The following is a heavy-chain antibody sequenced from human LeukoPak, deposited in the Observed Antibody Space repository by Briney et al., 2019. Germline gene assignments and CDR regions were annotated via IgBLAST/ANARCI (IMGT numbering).Heavy chain of an antibody. V-gene: IGHV3-30-3*01. CDR1: GFTFISYA. Sequence: SGGSLRLSCAASGFTFISYAMHWVRQAPGKGLEWVAFISYDVNNRHYADSVQGRFTISRDNSKNTLYLQMNSLRPEDTAVYYCARDVSGLDDFYVMDVWGQGTTVTVSS. J-gene: IGHJ6*02. CDR2: ISYDVNNR. D-gene: IGHD1-1*01. CDR3: ARDVSGLDDFYVMDV.